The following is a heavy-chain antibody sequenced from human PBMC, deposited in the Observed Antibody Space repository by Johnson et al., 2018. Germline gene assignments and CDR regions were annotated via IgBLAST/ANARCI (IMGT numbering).Heavy chain of an antibody. D-gene: IGHD3-9*01. CDR3: VKGPYFDWLTEGGAFDM. Sequence: VQLQESGGGLVQPGGSLGLSCAASGFTFSDHYMDWVRQAPGKGLEWVGRIKDKVNSYTTQYAAAVDGRFTISQDDSKNSLYLQMNSLRPEDTALYYCVKGPYFDWLTEGGAFDMWGQGTMVTVSS. J-gene: IGHJ3*02. CDR2: IKDKVNSYTT. CDR1: GFTFSDHY. V-gene: IGHV3-72*01.